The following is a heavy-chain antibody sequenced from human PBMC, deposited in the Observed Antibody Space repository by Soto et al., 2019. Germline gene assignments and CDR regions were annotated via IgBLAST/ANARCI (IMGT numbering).Heavy chain of an antibody. Sequence: SETLSLTCTVSGGSISSYYWSWIRQPPGKGLEWIGYIYYSGSTNYNPSLKSRVTISVDTSKNQFSLKLSSVTAADTAVYYCARAWDSSGPVALGYWGQGTLVTVSS. CDR1: GGSISSYY. CDR3: ARAWDSSGPVALGY. CDR2: IYYSGST. J-gene: IGHJ4*02. V-gene: IGHV4-59*12. D-gene: IGHD6-19*01.